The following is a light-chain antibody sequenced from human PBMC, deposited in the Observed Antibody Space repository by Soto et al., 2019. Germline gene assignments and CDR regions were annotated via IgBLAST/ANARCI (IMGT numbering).Light chain of an antibody. CDR3: QHYGDSTWT. CDR1: QSVSSN. J-gene: IGKJ1*01. Sequence: EIVMTQSPATLSVSPGERATLSRRASQSVSSNLAWYQKKRGQSPRVIIYGGYTRAAGIPDRFSGIVSGPDFNLTISRLEPEDCAVYVCQHYGDSTWTFGQGTKVDIK. CDR2: GGY. V-gene: IGKV3D-15*01.